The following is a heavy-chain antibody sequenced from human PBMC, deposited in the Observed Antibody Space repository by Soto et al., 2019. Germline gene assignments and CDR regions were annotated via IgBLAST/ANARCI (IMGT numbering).Heavy chain of an antibody. J-gene: IGHJ5*02. D-gene: IGHD7-27*01. CDR2: IYYSGST. Sequence: QVQLQEWGPGLVKPSQTLSLTCTVSGGSISSGGYYWSWIRQHPGKGLEWIGYIYYSGSTYYNPSLKSRVTISVDTSKNQFSLKLSSVTAADTTVYYCARDVYPGWFDPWGQGTLVTVSS. V-gene: IGHV4-31*03. CDR3: ARDVYPGWFDP. CDR1: GGSISSGGYY.